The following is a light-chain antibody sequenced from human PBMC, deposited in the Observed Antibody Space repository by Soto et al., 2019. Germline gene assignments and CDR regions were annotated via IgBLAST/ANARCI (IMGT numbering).Light chain of an antibody. CDR3: QQSYTTLSIP. J-gene: IGKJ5*01. CDR2: AAS. Sequence: DIQMTQSPSSLSASVGDRVTITCRASESISRHLNWYQQKPGKAPKLLIYAASSLQNGVPSRFRGGGSGTDFTLTISNLQPEDFATYYCQQSYTTLSIPFGQGTRLEMK. V-gene: IGKV1-39*01. CDR1: ESISRH.